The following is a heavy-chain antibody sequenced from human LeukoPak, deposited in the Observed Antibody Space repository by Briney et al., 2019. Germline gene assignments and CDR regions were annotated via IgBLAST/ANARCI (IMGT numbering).Heavy chain of an antibody. CDR3: ASSWFGESPEDYNWFDP. D-gene: IGHD3-10*01. Sequence: ASVKVSCKASGGTFSSYAISWVRQAPGQGLEWMGGIIPIFGTANYAQKFQGRVTITADKSTSTAYMELSSLRSEDTAVYYCASSWFGESPEDYNWFDPWGQGTLVTVSS. CDR2: IIPIFGTA. CDR1: GGTFSSYA. J-gene: IGHJ5*02. V-gene: IGHV1-69*06.